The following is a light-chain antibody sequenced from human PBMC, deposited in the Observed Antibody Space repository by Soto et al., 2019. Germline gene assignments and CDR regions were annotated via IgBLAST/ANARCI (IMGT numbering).Light chain of an antibody. V-gene: IGKV1-9*01. CDR1: QGISTY. CDR2: GAS. J-gene: IGKJ1*01. Sequence: IQLTQSPSFLSASIGDRVTITCRASQGISTYLAWYQQKPGKAPKNLIYGASTLQSGVPPRFSGGGSGTEFTLTISSLQPEDFATYYCQELNSYPRTFGQGTKVDIK. CDR3: QELNSYPRT.